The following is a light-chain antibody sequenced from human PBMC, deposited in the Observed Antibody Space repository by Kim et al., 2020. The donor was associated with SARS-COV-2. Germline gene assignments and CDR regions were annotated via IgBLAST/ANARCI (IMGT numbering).Light chain of an antibody. V-gene: IGKV1-39*01. CDR2: AAS. CDR3: QESYSTPLT. Sequence: ASVGDRVTITCRASQSISSYLNWYQQKPRKAPKLLIYAASSLQSGVPSRFSGRGSGTDFTLTISSLQPEDFATYYCQESYSTPLTFGGGTKVDIK. J-gene: IGKJ4*01. CDR1: QSISSY.